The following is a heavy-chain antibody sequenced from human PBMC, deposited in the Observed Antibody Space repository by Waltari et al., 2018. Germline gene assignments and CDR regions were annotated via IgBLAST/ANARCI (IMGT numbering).Heavy chain of an antibody. CDR3: ARGLYSSGWYAFDY. CDR2: IIPIFGTA. J-gene: IGHJ4*02. V-gene: IGHV1-69*05. Sequence: ISWVRQAPGQGLEWMGVIIPIFGTANYAQKVQGRVTITTDASTSTAYMELSSLRSEDTAVYYCARGLYSSGWYAFDYWGQGTLVTVSS. D-gene: IGHD6-19*01.